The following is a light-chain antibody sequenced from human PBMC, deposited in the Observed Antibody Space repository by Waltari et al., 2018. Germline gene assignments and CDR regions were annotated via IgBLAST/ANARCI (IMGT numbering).Light chain of an antibody. CDR1: QSVLYSSNNKNF. CDR3: QQYYTILRT. Sequence: DIVMTQSPDSLAVSLGERAPIHCQSSQSVLYSSNNKNFLAWYQQKPRQPPRLLIYWASTRESGVPDRFSGSGSGTNFTLTINSLQAEDVAVYYCQQYYTILRTFGQGTKVEIK. J-gene: IGKJ1*01. CDR2: WAS. V-gene: IGKV4-1*01.